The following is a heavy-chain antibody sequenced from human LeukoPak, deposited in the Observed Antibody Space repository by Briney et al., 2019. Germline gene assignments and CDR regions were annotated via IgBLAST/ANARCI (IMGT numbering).Heavy chain of an antibody. Sequence: PGGSLRLSCAASGFSFSSYSRNWVRQAPGKGLEWVSFISDSATTIYYVDSVKGRFTISRDNAKNSLYLQMNSLRDEDTAVYYCARSRPLGGVTVDYWGQGSPVTVSS. CDR2: ISDSATTI. V-gene: IGHV3-48*02. D-gene: IGHD2-8*02. CDR1: GFSFSSYS. J-gene: IGHJ4*02. CDR3: ARSRPLGGVTVDY.